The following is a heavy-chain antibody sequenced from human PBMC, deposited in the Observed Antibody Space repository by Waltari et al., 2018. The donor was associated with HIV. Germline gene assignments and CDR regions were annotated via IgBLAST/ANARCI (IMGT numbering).Heavy chain of an antibody. V-gene: IGHV4-38-2*01. D-gene: IGHD3-10*01. CDR2: VHQSGSA. CDR1: GYPIGHGHY. CDR3: ARMDYGSGTPPLDIYVMDV. J-gene: IGHJ6*02. Sequence: QLVLQESGPGLVRPSETLSLTCSVSGYPIGHGHYWGCLRQPPGEGLEWIATVHQSGSAYDRPSLKSRISISMDTSTNQFTLKITSVTAADTAVYYCARMDYGSGTPPLDIYVMDVWGQGTTVTVSS.